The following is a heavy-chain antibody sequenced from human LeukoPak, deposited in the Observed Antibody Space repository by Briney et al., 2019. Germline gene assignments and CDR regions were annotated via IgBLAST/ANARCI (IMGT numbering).Heavy chain of an antibody. V-gene: IGHV3-21*01. D-gene: IGHD6-19*01. J-gene: IGHJ3*02. CDR3: AGGRLAGAFDI. CDR1: GFIVSSTY. CDR2: ISSSSSYI. Sequence: GGSLRLSCAASGFIVSSTYMNWVRQAPGKGLEWVSSISSSSSYIYYADSVKGRFTISRDNAKNSLYLQMNSLRAEDTAVYYCAGGRLAGAFDIWGQGTMVTVSS.